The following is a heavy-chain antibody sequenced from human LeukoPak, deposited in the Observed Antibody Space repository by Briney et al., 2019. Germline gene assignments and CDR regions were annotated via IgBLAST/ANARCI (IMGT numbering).Heavy chain of an antibody. J-gene: IGHJ4*02. CDR2: IYYSGSS. CDR3: ASDSGSSPFDY. CDR1: GGSISSGDYY. Sequence: SETLSLTCTVSGGSISSGDYYWSWIRQPPGKGLEWIGYIYYSGSSYYNPSLKSRVTISVDTSKNQFSLKLSSVTAADTAVYYCASDSGSSPFDYWGQGTLVTVSS. V-gene: IGHV4-30-4*08. D-gene: IGHD1-26*01.